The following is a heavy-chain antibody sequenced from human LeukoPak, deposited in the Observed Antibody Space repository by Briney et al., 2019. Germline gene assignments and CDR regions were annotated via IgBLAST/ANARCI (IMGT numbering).Heavy chain of an antibody. D-gene: IGHD1-26*01. CDR1: GFTFSSYG. V-gene: IGHV3-30*18. CDR3: AKDGNSGSYYYFDY. CDR2: ISYDGSNK. Sequence: GGSLRLSCAASGFTFSSYGMHWVRQAPGKGLEWVAVISYDGSNKYYADSVKGRFTISRDNSKNTLYLQMNSLRAEDTAVYCCAKDGNSGSYYYFDYWGQGTLVTVSS. J-gene: IGHJ4*02.